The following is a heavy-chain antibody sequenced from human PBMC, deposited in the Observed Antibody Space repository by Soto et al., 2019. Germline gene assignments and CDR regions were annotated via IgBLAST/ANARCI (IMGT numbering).Heavy chain of an antibody. CDR3: AREARPIDH. Sequence: GSLRLSCTGSGFRFDDYTMSWFRQAPGKGLEWVAFIRSKPYGGTTEYAASVKGRFTLTRDDSKTIVYLQMNGLKTEDTAVYYCAREARPIDHWGQGTLVTVSS. CDR1: GFRFDDYT. V-gene: IGHV3-49*03. CDR2: IRSKPYGGTT. J-gene: IGHJ4*02.